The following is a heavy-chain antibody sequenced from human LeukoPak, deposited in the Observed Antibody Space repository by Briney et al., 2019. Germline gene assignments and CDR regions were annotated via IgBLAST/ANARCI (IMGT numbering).Heavy chain of an antibody. CDR3: AKDGYYYGSSFDY. Sequence: PGGSLRLSCAASGFTFSSYSMNWVRQAPGKGLEWVSSISSSSSYIYYADSVKGRFTISRDNAKNSLYLQMNSLRAEDTAVYYCAKDGYYYGSSFDYWGQGTLVTVSS. J-gene: IGHJ4*02. V-gene: IGHV3-21*01. CDR2: ISSSSSYI. D-gene: IGHD3-10*01. CDR1: GFTFSSYS.